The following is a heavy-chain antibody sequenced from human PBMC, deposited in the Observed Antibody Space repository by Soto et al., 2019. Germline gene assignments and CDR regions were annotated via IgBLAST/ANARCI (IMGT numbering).Heavy chain of an antibody. CDR1: GVSFSGYY. D-gene: IGHD2-2*01. Sequence: PSETLSLTCAVYGVSFSGYYWSWIRQPPGKGLEWIGEINHSGSTNYNPSLKSRVTISVDTSKNQFSLKLSSVTAADTAVYYCARGGPMVVPAANKWFDPWGQGTLVTVSS. CDR2: INHSGST. CDR3: ARGGPMVVPAANKWFDP. J-gene: IGHJ5*02. V-gene: IGHV4-34*01.